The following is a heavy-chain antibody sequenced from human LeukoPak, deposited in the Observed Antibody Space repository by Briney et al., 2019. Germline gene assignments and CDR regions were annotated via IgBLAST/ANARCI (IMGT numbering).Heavy chain of an antibody. CDR2: IYDSGST. J-gene: IGHJ4*02. CDR1: GGSISSYY. D-gene: IGHD6-25*01. V-gene: IGHV4-59*12. CDR3: ATSRGYRGVDY. Sequence: SETLSLTCTVSGGSISSYYWSWIRQPPRKGLEWIGYIYDSGSTNYNPSLKSRVTISVDTSKNQFSLRLSSVTAADTAVYYCATSRGYRGVDYWGQGTLVTVSS.